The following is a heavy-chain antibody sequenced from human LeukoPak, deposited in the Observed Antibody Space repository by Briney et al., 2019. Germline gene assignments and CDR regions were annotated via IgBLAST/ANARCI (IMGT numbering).Heavy chain of an antibody. CDR2: IYYSGST. D-gene: IGHD2-2*01. J-gene: IGHJ5*02. Sequence: SETLSLTCTVSGGSISSYYWSWIRQPPGKGLEWIGYIYYSGSTNYNPSLKSRATISVDTSKNQFSLKLSSVTAADTAVYYCARGTPRNNWFDPWDQGTLVTVSS. V-gene: IGHV4-59*01. CDR3: ARGTPRNNWFDP. CDR1: GGSISSYY.